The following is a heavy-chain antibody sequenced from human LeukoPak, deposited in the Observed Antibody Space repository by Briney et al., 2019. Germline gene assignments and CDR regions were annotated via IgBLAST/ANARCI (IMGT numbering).Heavy chain of an antibody. CDR3: AAEPLAMFGFDY. V-gene: IGHV1-2*02. CDR1: GYTFTGYY. J-gene: IGHJ4*02. CDR2: INPNSGGT. D-gene: IGHD3-10*02. Sequence: ASVKVSCKASGYTFTGYYMHWVRQAPGQGLEWMGWINPNSGGTNYAQKFQGRVTMTRDTSISTAYMELSRLRSDDTAVYYCAAEPLAMFGFDYWGQGTLVTVSS.